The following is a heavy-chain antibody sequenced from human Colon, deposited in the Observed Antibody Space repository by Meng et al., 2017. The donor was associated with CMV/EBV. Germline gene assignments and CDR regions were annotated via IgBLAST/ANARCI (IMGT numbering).Heavy chain of an antibody. Sequence: GESLKISCAASGFTFSNYEMNWVRQAPGKGLEWVSYISRSGDIIYDAESVKGRFTISRDNAKNALYLQMNSLRAEDTAVYYCARIGYCGSTSCYSYYGMDVWGQGTTVTV. CDR3: ARIGYCGSTSCYSYYGMDV. J-gene: IGHJ6*02. V-gene: IGHV3-48*03. CDR1: GFTFSNYE. CDR2: ISRSGDII. D-gene: IGHD2-2*02.